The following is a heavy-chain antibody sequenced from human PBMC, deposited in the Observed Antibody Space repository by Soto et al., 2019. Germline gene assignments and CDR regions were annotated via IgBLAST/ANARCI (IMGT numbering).Heavy chain of an antibody. J-gene: IGHJ4*02. CDR1: GGSISSYY. CDR3: ARGVVAFWRY. D-gene: IGHD5-12*01. Sequence: PSETLSLTCTVSGGSISSYYWSWIRQPPGKGLEWIGYIYYSGSTNYNPPLKSRVTISVDTSKNQFSLKLSSVTAADTAVYYCARGVVAFWRYWGPGTLLTVSS. CDR2: IYYSGST. V-gene: IGHV4-59*01.